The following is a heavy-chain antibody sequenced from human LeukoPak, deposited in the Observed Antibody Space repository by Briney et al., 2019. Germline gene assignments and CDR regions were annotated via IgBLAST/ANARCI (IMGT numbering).Heavy chain of an antibody. D-gene: IGHD3-22*01. CDR1: GFTFSSYA. Sequence: PGGSLRLSCAASGFTFSSYAMSWVRQAPGKGLEWVSAISGSGCSTYYADSVKGRFTISRDNAKNSLYLQMNSLRAEDTAVYYCARDSPSTYYYDSSGYFPDYWGQGTLVTVSS. J-gene: IGHJ4*02. V-gene: IGHV3-23*01. CDR3: ARDSPSTYYYDSSGYFPDY. CDR2: ISGSGCST.